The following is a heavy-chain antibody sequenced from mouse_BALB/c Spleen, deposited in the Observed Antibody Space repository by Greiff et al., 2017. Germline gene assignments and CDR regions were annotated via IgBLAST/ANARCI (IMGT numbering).Heavy chain of an antibody. V-gene: IGHV5-17*02. CDR3: ARSEGFAY. Sequence: EVQVVESGGGLVQPGGSWKLSCAASGFTFSSFGMHWVRQAPEKGLEWVAYISSGSSTIYYADTVKGRFTISRDNPKNTLFLQMTSLRSEDTAMYYCARSEGFAYWGQGTLVTVSA. J-gene: IGHJ3*01. CDR1: GFTFSSFG. CDR2: ISSGSSTI.